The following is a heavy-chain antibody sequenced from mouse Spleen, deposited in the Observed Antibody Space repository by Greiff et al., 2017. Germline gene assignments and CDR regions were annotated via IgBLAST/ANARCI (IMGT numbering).Heavy chain of an antibody. D-gene: IGHD3-1*01. CDR1: GFTFSDYY. CDR2: INYDGSST. Sequence: DVHLVESEGGLVQPGSSMKLSCTASGFTFSDYYMAWVRQVPEKGLEWVANINYDGSSTYYLDSLKSRFIISRDNAKNILYLQMSSLKSEDTATYYCARVGLLRAMDYWGQGTSVTVSS. CDR3: ARVGLLRAMDY. J-gene: IGHJ4*01. V-gene: IGHV5-16*01.